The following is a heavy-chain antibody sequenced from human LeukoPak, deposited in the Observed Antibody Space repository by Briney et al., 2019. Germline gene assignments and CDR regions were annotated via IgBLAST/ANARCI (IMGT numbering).Heavy chain of an antibody. CDR1: GFTFSSYW. D-gene: IGHD1-26*01. J-gene: IGHJ4*02. V-gene: IGHV3-7*01. CDR2: IKEDGSEK. CDR3: ARSRTAYYNVYADF. Sequence: GGSLRLPCVASGFTFSSYWMSWFRQAPGKGLEWVANIKEDGSEKYYADYVKGRFTISRDNAKNSLSLQMSSLRDEDTAVFYCARSRTAYYNVYADFWGQGTLVTVSS.